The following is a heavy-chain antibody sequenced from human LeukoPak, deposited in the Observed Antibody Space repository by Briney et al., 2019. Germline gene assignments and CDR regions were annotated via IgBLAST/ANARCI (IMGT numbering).Heavy chain of an antibody. CDR1: GGSFSGYY. Sequence: SETLSLTCAVYGGSFSGYYWSWTRQPPGKGLEWIGEINHSGSTNYNPSLKSRVTISVDTSKNQFSLKLSSVTAADTAVYYCARDYYDSSGYYSDAFDIWGQGTMVTVSS. V-gene: IGHV4-34*01. D-gene: IGHD3-22*01. CDR3: ARDYYDSSGYYSDAFDI. J-gene: IGHJ3*02. CDR2: INHSGST.